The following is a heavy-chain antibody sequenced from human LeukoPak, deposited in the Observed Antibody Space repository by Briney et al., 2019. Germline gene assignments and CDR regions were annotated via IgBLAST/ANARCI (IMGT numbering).Heavy chain of an antibody. J-gene: IGHJ3*02. CDR3: ARGLYYYDSSGCIPDAFDI. V-gene: IGHV4-59*08. CDR1: GGSISSYY. Sequence: SETLSPTCTVSGGSISSYYWSWIRQPPGKGLEWIGYIYYSGSTNYNPSLKSRVTISVDTSKNQFSLKLSSVTAADTAVYYCARGLYYYDSSGCIPDAFDIWGQGTMVTVSS. D-gene: IGHD3-22*01. CDR2: IYYSGST.